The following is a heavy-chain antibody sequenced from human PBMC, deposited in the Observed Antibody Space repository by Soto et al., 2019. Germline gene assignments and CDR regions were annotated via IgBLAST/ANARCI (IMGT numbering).Heavy chain of an antibody. Sequence: GGSPRLSWTVLGFPLTNENMNWVPQAPGKGLEWVSSISSRSTFINYADSVKGRFTISRDNDKGLVYLQMNSLRAEDTAVYYCARDPPLSMIVVVGVDDFWGQGTLVTVSS. CDR2: ISSRSTFI. CDR3: ARDPPLSMIVVVGVDDF. D-gene: IGHD3-22*01. V-gene: IGHV3-21*06. CDR1: GFPLTNEN. J-gene: IGHJ4*02.